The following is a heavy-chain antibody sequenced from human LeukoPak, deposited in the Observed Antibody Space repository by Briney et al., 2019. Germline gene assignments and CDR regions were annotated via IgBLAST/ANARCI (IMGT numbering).Heavy chain of an antibody. V-gene: IGHV4-39*02. CDR1: GGSISSSSYF. CDR2: IYYSGST. D-gene: IGHD5-24*01. J-gene: IGHJ4*02. CDR3: ASQKDGYSFDY. Sequence: KPSETLSLTCTVSGGSISSSSYFWGWIRPPPGKGLECIGSIYYSGSTYYNPSLKSRVTISVDTSKNHFSLKLSSVTAADTAVYYCASQKDGYSFDYWGQGTLVTVSS.